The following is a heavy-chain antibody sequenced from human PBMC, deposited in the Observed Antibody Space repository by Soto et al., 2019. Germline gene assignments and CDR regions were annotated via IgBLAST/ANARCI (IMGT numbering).Heavy chain of an antibody. CDR3: AKDRGSGWGIDY. V-gene: IGHV3-23*01. D-gene: IGHD6-19*01. CDR1: GFTFTNYA. J-gene: IGHJ4*02. Sequence: GGSLRLSCTASGFTFTNYAMNWVRQAPGKGLEWVSAISGSGTNSYYSDSVMGRFTISRDSTQNTLYLQMSSLTAEDTALYYCAKDRGSGWGIDYWGQATPVNV. CDR2: ISGSGTNS.